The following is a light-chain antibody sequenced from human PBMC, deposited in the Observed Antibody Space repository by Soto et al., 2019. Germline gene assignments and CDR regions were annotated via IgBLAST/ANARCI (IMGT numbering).Light chain of an antibody. J-gene: IGKJ5*01. Sequence: DIQVTQSPSSLYASVGDRVTSTCQASQDISKCLNWYQQKAGESPKLLIYDESNLETGFPSRFSGLGSGTDFTFTISSLQPEDIATYYCPQYENLPTVGQGTRLDIK. V-gene: IGKV1-33*01. CDR2: DES. CDR3: PQYENLPT. CDR1: QDISKC.